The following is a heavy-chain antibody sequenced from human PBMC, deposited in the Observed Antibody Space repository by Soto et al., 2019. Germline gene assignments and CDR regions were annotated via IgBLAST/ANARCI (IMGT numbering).Heavy chain of an antibody. CDR1: XYXFTXYX. V-gene: IGHV1-18*01. Sequence: QVQLVQSGAEVKKXXXSVXXXXXXXXYXFTXYXISWVRQAPGQGLEWMGWISAYNGNTNYAQKLQGRVTMTTDTSTSTAYMELRSLRSDDTAVYYCARDGKGIRRDAFDIWGXGTMVTVSS. CDR3: ARDGKGIRRDAFDI. CDR2: ISAYNGNT. J-gene: IGHJ3*02. D-gene: IGHD1-26*01.